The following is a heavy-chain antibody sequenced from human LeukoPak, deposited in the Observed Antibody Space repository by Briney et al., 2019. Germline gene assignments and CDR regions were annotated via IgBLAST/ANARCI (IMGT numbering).Heavy chain of an antibody. CDR2: IYYSGST. D-gene: IGHD3-3*01. J-gene: IGHJ3*02. CDR1: GGSISSSSYY. Sequence: SETLSLTCTVSGGSISSSSYYWGWIRQPPGKGLEWIGSIYYSGSTYYNPSLKSRVTISVDTSKNQFSLKLSSVTAADTAVYYCARAGTIWLGAFDIWGQGTMVTVSS. V-gene: IGHV4-39*07. CDR3: ARAGTIWLGAFDI.